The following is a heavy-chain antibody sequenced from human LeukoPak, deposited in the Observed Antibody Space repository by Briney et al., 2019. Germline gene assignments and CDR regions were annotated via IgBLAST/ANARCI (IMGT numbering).Heavy chain of an antibody. CDR1: GYSLTSHF. CDR2: INPSGGST. V-gene: IGHV1-46*01. Sequence: ASVKVSCKASGYSLTSHFMHWVRQAPGQGLEWMGIINPSGGSTSYAQKFQGRVTMTRDTSTSTVYMELSSLRSEDTAVYYCARDIVSSSPFDYWGQGTLVTVSS. D-gene: IGHD6-6*01. J-gene: IGHJ4*02. CDR3: ARDIVSSSPFDY.